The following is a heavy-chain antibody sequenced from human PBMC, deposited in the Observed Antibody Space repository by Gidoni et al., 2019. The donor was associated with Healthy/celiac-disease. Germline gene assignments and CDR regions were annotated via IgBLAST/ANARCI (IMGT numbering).Heavy chain of an antibody. CDR3: ARDRAIYCSSTSCDRALRDWYFDL. D-gene: IGHD2-2*01. V-gene: IGHV3-74*01. CDR2: INSDGSST. Sequence: EVQLVESGGGLVQPGVALRFSCAADGFTLSSYWMHWLLQAPGKGLVWVSRINSDGSSTSYADAVKGRFTISRDNAKNTLYFQMNSLRAEDTAVYYCARDRAIYCSSTSCDRALRDWYFDLWGRGTLVTVSS. J-gene: IGHJ2*01. CDR1: GFTLSSYW.